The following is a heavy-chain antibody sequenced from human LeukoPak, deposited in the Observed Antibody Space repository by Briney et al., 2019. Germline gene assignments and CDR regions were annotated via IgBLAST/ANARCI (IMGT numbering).Heavy chain of an antibody. Sequence: PSQTLSLTXTVSGGSISSGSYYWSWIRQPAGKGLDWIGRIYTSGSTNYNPSLKSRVTISVDTSKNQFSLKLSSVTAADTDVYYCARDGTAAGTFDYWGQGTLVTVSS. J-gene: IGHJ4*02. CDR3: ARDGTAAGTFDY. D-gene: IGHD6-13*01. V-gene: IGHV4-61*02. CDR1: GGSISSGSYY. CDR2: IYTSGST.